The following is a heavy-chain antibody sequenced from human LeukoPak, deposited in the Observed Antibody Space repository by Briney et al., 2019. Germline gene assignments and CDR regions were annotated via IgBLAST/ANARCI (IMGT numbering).Heavy chain of an antibody. D-gene: IGHD2-2*02. V-gene: IGHV1-2*02. CDR3: ARERGYCSSSTCYTSGAFDI. CDR1: GGTFSSYA. J-gene: IGHJ3*02. Sequence: ASVKVSCKASGGTFSSYAISWVRQAPGQGLEWMGWINPNSGGTNYAQRFLGRVTMTRDTSISTAYMDLSRLRSDDTAVYYCARERGYCSSSTCYTSGAFDIWGQGTMVTVSS. CDR2: INPNSGGT.